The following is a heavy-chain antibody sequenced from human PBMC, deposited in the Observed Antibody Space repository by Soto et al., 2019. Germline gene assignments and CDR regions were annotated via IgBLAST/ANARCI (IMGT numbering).Heavy chain of an antibody. CDR1: GYTFTSYA. D-gene: IGHD2-2*01. CDR3: ARGDQLLPDY. CDR2: INAGNGNT. V-gene: IGHV1-3*01. Sequence: QVQLVQSGAEVKKPGASVKVSCKASGYTFTSYAMHWVRQAPGQRLEWMGWINAGNGNTKYSQKFQGRVTITRDTSASTAYMKLSSLRSEDTAVYYCARGDQLLPDYWGQGTLVTVSS. J-gene: IGHJ4*02.